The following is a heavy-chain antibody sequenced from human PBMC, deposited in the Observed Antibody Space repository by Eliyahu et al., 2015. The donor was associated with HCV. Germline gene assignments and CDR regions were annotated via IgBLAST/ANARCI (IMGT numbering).Heavy chain of an antibody. Sequence: QVQLQQWGAGLLKPSETLSLTCXVYGGSFSGYYXSWIRQPPGKGLEWIGEINHSGSTNYNPSLKSRVTISVDTSKNQFSLKLSSVTAADTAVYYCARGKELWFRELLYGGYYYYYYMDVWGKGTTVTVSS. CDR1: GGSFSGYY. J-gene: IGHJ6*03. D-gene: IGHD3-10*01. CDR3: ARGKELWFRELLYGGYYYYYYMDV. V-gene: IGHV4-34*01. CDR2: INHSGST.